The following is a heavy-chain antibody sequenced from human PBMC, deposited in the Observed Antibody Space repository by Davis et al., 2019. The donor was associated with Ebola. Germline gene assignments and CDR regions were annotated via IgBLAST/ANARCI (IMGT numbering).Heavy chain of an antibody. CDR1: GYTFTSYY. CDR2: INPSSAGT. D-gene: IGHD5-12*01. V-gene: IGHV1-46*03. J-gene: IGHJ3*02. Sequence: AASVKVSCKASGYTFTSYYIHWVRQAPGQGLEWMGLINPSSAGTRYAQQFQGRVTMTRDTSTTTVYMDLSSLRSEDTALYYCTTPGGQDSGYDVFDIWGQGTMVTVSS. CDR3: TTPGGQDSGYDVFDI.